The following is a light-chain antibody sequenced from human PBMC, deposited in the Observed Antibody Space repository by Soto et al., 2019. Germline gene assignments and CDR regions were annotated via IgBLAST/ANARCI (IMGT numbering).Light chain of an antibody. J-gene: IGKJ1*01. V-gene: IGKV3-20*01. Sequence: EIVLTQSPGTLSLSPGERATLSCRASQSVSSNYLAWYQQKPGQAPRLFIYGASSRATGIPDRFRGSGSGTDLPLTISRLEPEDCAVYYCQHYANSPATFGQGTKVEIK. CDR3: QHYANSPAT. CDR2: GAS. CDR1: QSVSSNY.